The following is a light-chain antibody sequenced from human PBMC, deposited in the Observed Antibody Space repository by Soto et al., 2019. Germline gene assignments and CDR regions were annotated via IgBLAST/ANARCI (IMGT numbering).Light chain of an antibody. CDR1: SSDVGGYNF. J-gene: IGLJ1*01. CDR3: CSYAGSSTYV. Sequence: QSVLTQPASVSGSPGQSITLSCTGTSSDVGGYNFVSWYQQHPGKAPKVIIYDVSSRPSGVSYRFSGSKSGNTASLTISGLQPEDEADYYCCSYAGSSTYVFGTGTKVTVL. CDR2: DVS. V-gene: IGLV2-14*03.